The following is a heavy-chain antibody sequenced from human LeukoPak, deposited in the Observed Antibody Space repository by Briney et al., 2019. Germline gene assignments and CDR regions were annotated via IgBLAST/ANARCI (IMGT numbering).Heavy chain of an antibody. CDR1: GFPFSTHS. V-gene: IGHV3-21*01. J-gene: IGHJ4*01. CDR2: ISAGGDFM. D-gene: IGHD3-22*01. CDR3: VRDKYDRSNYAYFGS. Sequence: GGSLRLSCAASGFPFSTHSLNWVRQAPGKGLEWVSSISAGGDFMYYGDSVKGRFTMSRDNAKNSLHLQMDSLTAEDTAVYYCVRDKYDRSNYAYFGSWGHGTLVTVSS.